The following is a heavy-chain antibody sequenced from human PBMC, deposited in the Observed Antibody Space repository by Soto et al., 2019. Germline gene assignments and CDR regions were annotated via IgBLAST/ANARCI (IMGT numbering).Heavy chain of an antibody. D-gene: IGHD6-19*01. V-gene: IGHV3-9*01. Sequence: EVQLVESGGGLVQPGRSLRLSCAASGFTFDDYAMHWVRQAPGKGLEWVSGISWNSGSIGYADSVKGRFTISRDNAKNSLYLQMNSLRAEDTALYYCALRYSSGGTFDYWGQGTLVTVSS. CDR3: ALRYSSGGTFDY. CDR1: GFTFDDYA. CDR2: ISWNSGSI. J-gene: IGHJ4*02.